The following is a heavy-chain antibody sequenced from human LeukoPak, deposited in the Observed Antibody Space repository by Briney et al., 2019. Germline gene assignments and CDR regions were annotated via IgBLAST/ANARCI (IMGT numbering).Heavy chain of an antibody. CDR3: ARGEDSSGTWWYYYYYGIDV. J-gene: IGHJ6*02. D-gene: IGHD6-19*01. CDR2: ISAYNGNT. Sequence: ASVKVSCKASGYTFTIYGISWVRQAPGQGLEWMGWISAYNGNTNYAQKLQGRVTMTTDTSTSTAYMELRSLRSDDTAVYYCARGEDSSGTWWYYYYYGIDVWGQGTTVTVSS. CDR1: GYTFTIYG. V-gene: IGHV1-18*01.